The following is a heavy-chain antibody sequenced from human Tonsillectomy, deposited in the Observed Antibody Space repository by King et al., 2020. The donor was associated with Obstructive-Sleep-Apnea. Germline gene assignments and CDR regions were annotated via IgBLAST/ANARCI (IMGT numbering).Heavy chain of an antibody. CDR2: IYYSGST. V-gene: IGHV4-39*01. CDR1: GGSISSSSYY. CDR3: ASFGGLVFDY. Sequence: LQLQESGPGLVKPSETLSLTCTVSGGSISSSSYYWGWIRQPPGKGLEWIGSIYYSGSTYYNPSLKSRVTISVDKSKNQFSLKLSSVSAADTAVYYCASFGGLVFDYWGQGTLVTVSS. D-gene: IGHD3-16*01. J-gene: IGHJ4*02.